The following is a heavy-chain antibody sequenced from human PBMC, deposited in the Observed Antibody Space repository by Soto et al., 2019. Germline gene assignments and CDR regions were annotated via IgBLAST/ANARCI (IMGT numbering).Heavy chain of an antibody. CDR3: ARDRKTYYYYYGMDV. J-gene: IGHJ6*02. CDR2: IYYSGST. V-gene: IGHV4-59*01. Sequence: KPSETLSLTCTVSGGSISSYYWSWIRQPPGKGLEWIGYIYYSGSTNYNPSLKSRVTISVDTSKNQFSLKLSSVTAADTAVYYCARDRKTYYYYYGMDVWGQGTTVTVSS. CDR1: GGSISSYY.